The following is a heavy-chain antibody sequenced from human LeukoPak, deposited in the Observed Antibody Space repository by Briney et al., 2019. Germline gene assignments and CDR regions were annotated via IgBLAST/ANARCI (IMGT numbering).Heavy chain of an antibody. V-gene: IGHV4-38-2*01. D-gene: IGHD5-24*01. J-gene: IGHJ4*02. Sequence: SETLSLTCAVSGYSISSGYYWGWIRQPPGKGLEWIGSIYHSGSTYYNPSLKSRVTISVDTSKNQFSLKLSSVTAADTAVYYCATRLLQFGPRVGGPYYFDYWGRGTLVTVSS. CDR3: ATRLLQFGPRVGGPYYFDY. CDR2: IYHSGST. CDR1: GYSISSGYY.